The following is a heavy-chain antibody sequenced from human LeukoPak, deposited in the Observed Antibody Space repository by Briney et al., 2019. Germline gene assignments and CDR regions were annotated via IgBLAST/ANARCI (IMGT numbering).Heavy chain of an antibody. Sequence: GAPVKVSCKASGYTFTGYYMHWVRQAPGQGLEWMGWINPNSGGTNYAQKFQGRVTMTRDTSISTAYMELSRLRSDDTAVYYCARDRVITGTTDYMDVWGKGTTVTVSS. CDR1: GYTFTGYY. CDR2: INPNSGGT. D-gene: IGHD1-20*01. CDR3: ARDRVITGTTDYMDV. J-gene: IGHJ6*03. V-gene: IGHV1-2*02.